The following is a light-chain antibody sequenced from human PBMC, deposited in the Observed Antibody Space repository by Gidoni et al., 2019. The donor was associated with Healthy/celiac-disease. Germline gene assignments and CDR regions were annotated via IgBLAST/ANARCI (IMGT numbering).Light chain of an antibody. CDR3: QQSYSTPLT. Sequence: DIQMTQSPSSLSASVGDRATITFRASQSISSYLNWYQQKPGKAPKLLIYAASSLQSGVPSRFSGSGAGTDLTLTISSLQPEDGAAYYCQQSYSTPLTFXGXTKVEIK. J-gene: IGKJ4*01. CDR1: QSISSY. CDR2: AAS. V-gene: IGKV1-39*01.